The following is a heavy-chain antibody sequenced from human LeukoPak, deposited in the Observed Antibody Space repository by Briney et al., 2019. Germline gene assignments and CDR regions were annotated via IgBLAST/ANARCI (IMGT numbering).Heavy chain of an antibody. D-gene: IGHD2-2*01. CDR1: GGSFSGYY. CDR2: INHSGST. Sequence: SETLSLTCAVYGGSFSGYYWSWIRQPPGKGLEWIGEINHSGSTNYNPSLKSRVTISVDTSKNQFSLKLSSVTAADTAVYYCARRPRRYCSSTSCPYYFDHWGQGTLVTVSS. CDR3: ARRPRRYCSSTSCPYYFDH. J-gene: IGHJ4*02. V-gene: IGHV4-34*01.